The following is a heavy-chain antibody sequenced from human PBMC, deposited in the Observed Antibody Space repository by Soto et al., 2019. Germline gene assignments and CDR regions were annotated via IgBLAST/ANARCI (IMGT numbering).Heavy chain of an antibody. CDR2: IYYSGST. J-gene: IGHJ3*02. D-gene: IGHD4-17*01. CDR1: GGSISSGDYY. V-gene: IGHV4-30-4*01. Sequence: PSETLSLTCTVSGGSISSGDYYWSWIRQPPGKGLEWIGYIYYSGSTYYNPSLKSRVTISVDTSKNQFSLKLGSVTAADTAVYYCARDYGDYREGHAFDIWGQGQWSPSPQ. CDR3: ARDYGDYREGHAFDI.